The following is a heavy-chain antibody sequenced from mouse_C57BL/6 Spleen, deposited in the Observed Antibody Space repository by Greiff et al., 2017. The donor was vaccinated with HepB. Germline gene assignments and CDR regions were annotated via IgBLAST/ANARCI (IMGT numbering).Heavy chain of an antibody. CDR1: GFNIKDYY. D-gene: IGHD1-1*01. CDR2: IDPEDGET. Sequence: LVESGAELVKPGASVKLSCTASGFNIKDYYMHWVKQRTEQGLEWIGRIDPEDGETKYAPKFQGKATITADTSSNTAYLQLSSLTSEDTAVYYCASHYGSSYGFAYWGQGTLVTVSA. V-gene: IGHV14-2*01. CDR3: ASHYGSSYGFAY. J-gene: IGHJ3*01.